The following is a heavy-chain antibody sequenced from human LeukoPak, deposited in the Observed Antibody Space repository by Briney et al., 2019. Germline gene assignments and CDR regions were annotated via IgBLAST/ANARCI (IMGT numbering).Heavy chain of an antibody. D-gene: IGHD2-2*01. CDR1: GFTFSSYG. J-gene: IGHJ3*02. V-gene: IGHV3-30*02. Sequence: GGSLRLSCAASGFTFSSYGMHWVRQAPGKGLEWVAFIRYDGSNKYYADSVKGRFTISRDNSKNTLYLQMNSLRAEDMAVYYCAKVGIVVVPAARGAFDIWGQGTMVTVSS. CDR2: IRYDGSNK. CDR3: AKVGIVVVPAARGAFDI.